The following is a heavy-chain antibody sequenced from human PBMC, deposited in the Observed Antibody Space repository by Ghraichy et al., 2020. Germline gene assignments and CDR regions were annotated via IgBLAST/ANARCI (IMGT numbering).Heavy chain of an antibody. CDR2: LGADGRST. J-gene: IGHJ3*01. D-gene: IGHD3-10*01. CDR1: EFTFDGYP. V-gene: IGHV3-23*01. CDR3: AKEGGRLGEGAFDV. Sequence: GALILSCAVSEFTFDGYPMTWVLQAPGKGLEWVSTLGADGRSTFYADSVKGRFTISRDKSKRTMYLQMNSLRADDTAVYYCAKEGGRLGEGAFDVWGQGTKVTVSS.